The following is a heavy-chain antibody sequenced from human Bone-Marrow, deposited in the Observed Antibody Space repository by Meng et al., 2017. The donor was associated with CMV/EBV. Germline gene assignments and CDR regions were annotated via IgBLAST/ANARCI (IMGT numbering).Heavy chain of an antibody. V-gene: IGHV3-7*01. CDR2: IKQDGSEK. CDR1: GFTFSSYW. D-gene: IGHD3-3*01. J-gene: IGHJ5*02. CDR3: ARERSGYYFDP. Sequence: GESLKISCAASGFTFSSYWMSWVRQAPGKGLEWVANIKQDGSEKYYVDSVKGRFTISRDNAKNSLYLQMNSLRAEDTAVYYCARERSGYYFDPWGQGTLVIVSS.